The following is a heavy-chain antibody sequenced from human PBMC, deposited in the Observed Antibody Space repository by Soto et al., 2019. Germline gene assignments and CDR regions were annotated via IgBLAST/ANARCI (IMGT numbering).Heavy chain of an antibody. D-gene: IGHD1-26*01. CDR1: GGSVSFYY. CDR2: IYASGSP. Sequence: SETLYLTCTISGGSVSFYYWSWIRQSTGQGLEWIGYIYASGSPYYNPSLRSRVTISADTSKNQISLKLTSPTAADTAVYYCARGVGSSPPQYWGRGTLVTVSS. V-gene: IGHV4-59*02. J-gene: IGHJ4*02. CDR3: ARGVGSSPPQY.